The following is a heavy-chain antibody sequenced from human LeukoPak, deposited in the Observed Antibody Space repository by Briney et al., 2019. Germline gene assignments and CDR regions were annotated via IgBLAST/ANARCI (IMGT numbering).Heavy chain of an antibody. Sequence: SETLSLTCTVSGDSISSSSYYWSWIRQPPGKGLEWIGYIYYSGSTNYNPSLKSRVTISVDTSKNQFSLKLSSVTAADTAVYYCARRWGDDFDYWGQGTLVTVSS. D-gene: IGHD3-16*01. CDR3: ARRWGDDFDY. CDR1: GDSISSSSYY. CDR2: IYYSGST. V-gene: IGHV4-61*01. J-gene: IGHJ4*02.